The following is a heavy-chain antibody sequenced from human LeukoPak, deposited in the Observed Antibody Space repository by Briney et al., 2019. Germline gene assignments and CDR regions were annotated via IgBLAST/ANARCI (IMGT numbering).Heavy chain of an antibody. J-gene: IGHJ4*02. D-gene: IGHD1-14*01. CDR1: GFTFNTYG. CDR3: AKSNTESQTTVGN. CDR2: VWSDGSNR. V-gene: IGHV3-33*06. Sequence: GGSLRLSCAASGFTFNTYGMHWVRQAPGKGLEGIAVVWSDGSNRFYADSVEGRFTISRDNSKNTLYLQMNSLRAEDTAVYYCAKSNTESQTTVGNWGQGTLVSVSS.